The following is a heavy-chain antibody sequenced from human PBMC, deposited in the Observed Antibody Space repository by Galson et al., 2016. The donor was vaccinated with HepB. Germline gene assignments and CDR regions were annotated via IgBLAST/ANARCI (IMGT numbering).Heavy chain of an antibody. V-gene: IGHV3-33*01. D-gene: IGHD2-2*01. CDR2: IWDDGSNK. J-gene: IGHJ4*02. CDR3: TRELKPSAIDY. Sequence: SLRLSCAASGFMFTNYAIHWVRQAPGKGLEWVAVIWDDGSNKYYADSVKGRFTLSRDNSKNTLLLQMNSLRADDTAVYYCTRELKPSAIDYWGQGTLVTVSS. CDR1: GFMFTNYA.